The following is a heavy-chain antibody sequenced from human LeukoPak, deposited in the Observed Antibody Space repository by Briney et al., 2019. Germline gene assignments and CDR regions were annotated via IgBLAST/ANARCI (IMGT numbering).Heavy chain of an antibody. CDR3: ARVPGWGSLMRFDP. CDR2: INWNGGST. Sequence: GGSLRLSCAASGFTFDDYGMSWVRQAPGKGLEWVSGINWNGGSTGYADSVKGRFTISRDNANTSLYLQMNSLRAEDTALYYCARVPGWGSLMRFDPWGQGTLVTVSS. J-gene: IGHJ5*02. V-gene: IGHV3-20*04. CDR1: GFTFDDYG. D-gene: IGHD3-10*01.